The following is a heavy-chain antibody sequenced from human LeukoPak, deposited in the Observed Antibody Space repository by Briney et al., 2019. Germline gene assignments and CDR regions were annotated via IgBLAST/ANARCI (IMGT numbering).Heavy chain of an antibody. CDR3: ARQRKSPDVLRFDY. CDR1: GGSFSGYY. J-gene: IGHJ4*02. D-gene: IGHD3-3*01. V-gene: IGHV4-34*01. Sequence: PSETLSFTCAVYGGSFSGYYWSWIRQPPGKGLEWIGEINHSGSTNYNPSLKSRVTISVDTSKNQFSLKLSSVTAADTAMYYCARQRKSPDVLRFDYWGQGTLVTVSS. CDR2: INHSGST.